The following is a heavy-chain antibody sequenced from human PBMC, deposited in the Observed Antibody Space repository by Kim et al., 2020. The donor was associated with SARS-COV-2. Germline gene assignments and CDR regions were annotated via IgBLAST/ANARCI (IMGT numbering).Heavy chain of an antibody. V-gene: IGHV3-23*01. D-gene: IGHD2-8*01. CDR3: ATAVSQTYYYGMDV. Sequence: GGSLRLSCAASGFTFSNYAMNWVRQAPGKGLEWVSAISVGTGSTYYADSVKGRFTISRDNSKSTLSLQMSSLRAEDTAVYYCATAVSQTYYYGMDVWGQGTTVPVSS. CDR1: GFTFSNYA. J-gene: IGHJ6*02. CDR2: ISVGTGST.